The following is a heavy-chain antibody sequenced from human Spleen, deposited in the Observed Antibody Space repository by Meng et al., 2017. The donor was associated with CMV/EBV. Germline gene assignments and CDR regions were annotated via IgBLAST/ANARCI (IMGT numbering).Heavy chain of an antibody. CDR2: SDASGDTK. D-gene: IGHD1-7*01. Sequence: AASGFNFNDYNMSWIRQAPGKGLELVSYSDASGDTKYDADSVKGRFAISRDNAKKSVYLQMNRLRVEDTAVYYCARVRWELLPFDPWGQGILVTVSS. V-gene: IGHV3-11*01. CDR3: ARVRWELLPFDP. CDR1: GFNFNDYN. J-gene: IGHJ5*02.